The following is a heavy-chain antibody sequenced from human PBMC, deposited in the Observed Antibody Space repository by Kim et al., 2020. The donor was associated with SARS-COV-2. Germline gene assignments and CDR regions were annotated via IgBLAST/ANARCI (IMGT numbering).Heavy chain of an antibody. J-gene: IGHJ4*02. V-gene: IGHV4-31*03. CDR2: IYYSGST. D-gene: IGHD3-3*01. Sequence: SETLSLTCTVSGGSISSGGYYWSWIRQHPGKGLEWIGYIYYSGSTYYNPSLKSRVTISVDTSKNQFSLKLSSVTAADTAVYYCARGRTTIFGVVIVPVDYWGKGTLVTVST. CDR3: ARGRTTIFGVVIVPVDY. CDR1: GGSISSGGYY.